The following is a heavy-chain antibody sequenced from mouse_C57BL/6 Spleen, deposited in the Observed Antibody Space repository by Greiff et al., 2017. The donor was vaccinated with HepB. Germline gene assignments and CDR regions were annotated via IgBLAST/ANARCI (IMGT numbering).Heavy chain of an antibody. CDR3: TRWGTSFDY. D-gene: IGHD2-14*01. J-gene: IGHJ2*01. CDR2: IDPETGGT. V-gene: IGHV1-15*01. CDR1: GYTFTDYE. Sequence: QVQLQQSGAELVRPGASVTLSCKASGYTFTDYEMHWVKQTPVHGLEWIGAIDPETGGTAYNQKFKGKAILTADKSSSTAYMELRSLTSEDSAVYYCTRWGTSFDYWGQGTTLTVSS.